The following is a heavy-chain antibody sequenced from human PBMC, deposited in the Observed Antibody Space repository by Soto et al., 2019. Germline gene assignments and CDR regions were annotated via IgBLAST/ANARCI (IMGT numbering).Heavy chain of an antibody. CDR2: FDPEDGET. J-gene: IGHJ3*02. D-gene: IGHD2-8*01. V-gene: IGHV1-24*01. CDR3: ATVDCTNGVCYKGPDDAFDI. Sequence: ASVKVSCKVSGYTLTELSMHWVRQAPGKGLEWMGGFDPEDGETIYAQKFQGRVTMTEDTSTDTAYMELSSLRSEDTAVYYCATVDCTNGVCYKGPDDAFDIWAQRTTVTVSS. CDR1: GYTLTELS.